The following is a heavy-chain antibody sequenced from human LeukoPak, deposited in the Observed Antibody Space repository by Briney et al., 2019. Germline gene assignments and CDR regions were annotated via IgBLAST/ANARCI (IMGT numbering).Heavy chain of an antibody. V-gene: IGHV1-2*02. Sequence: GASVKVSCKASGYTFTGYYMHWVRQAPGQGLEWMGWINPNSGGTNYAQKLQGRVTMTTDTSTSTAYMELRSLRSDDTAVYYCAREDFYDYVWGSYRSGLDYWGQGTLVTVSS. D-gene: IGHD3-16*02. CDR1: GYTFTGYY. CDR2: INPNSGGT. CDR3: AREDFYDYVWGSYRSGLDY. J-gene: IGHJ4*02.